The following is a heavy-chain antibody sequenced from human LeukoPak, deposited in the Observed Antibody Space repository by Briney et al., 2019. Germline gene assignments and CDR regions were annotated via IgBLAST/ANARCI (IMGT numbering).Heavy chain of an antibody. CDR1: GYTFTSYG. Sequence: ASVKVSCKASGYTFTSYGISWVRQAPGQGLEWMGWISAYNGNTNYAQKLQGRVTITRNTSISTAYMELSSLRSEDTAVYYCARDRITNYYYYYMDVWGKGTTVTVSS. CDR2: ISAYNGNT. CDR3: ARDRITNYYYYYMDV. V-gene: IGHV1-18*01. J-gene: IGHJ6*03. D-gene: IGHD1-20*01.